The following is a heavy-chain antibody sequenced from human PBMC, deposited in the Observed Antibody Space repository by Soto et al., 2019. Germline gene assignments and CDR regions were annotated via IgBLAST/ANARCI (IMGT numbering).Heavy chain of an antibody. J-gene: IGHJ3*02. CDR1: GFTVSSNY. V-gene: IGHV3-53*01. CDR2: IYSGGST. D-gene: IGHD1-20*01. CDR3: ARDLAVNSTPSDAFDI. Sequence: EVQLVESGGGLIQPGGSLRLSCAASGFTVSSNYMSWVRQAPGKGLEWVSVIYSGGSTYYADSVKGRFTISRDNSKNTLYLQMNSLRAEDTAVYYCARDLAVNSTPSDAFDIWGQGTMVTVSS.